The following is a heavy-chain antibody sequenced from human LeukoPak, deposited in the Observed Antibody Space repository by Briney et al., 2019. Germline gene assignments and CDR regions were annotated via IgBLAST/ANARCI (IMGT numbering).Heavy chain of an antibody. CDR1: GYTFTGYY. V-gene: IGHV1-2*02. Sequence: ASVKVSCKASGYTFTGYYMHWVRQAPGQGLEWMGWINPNSGGTNYAQKFQGRVTMTRDTSISAAYMELSRLRSDDTAVYYCARDVGMTTVTGDYWGQGILVTVSS. CDR2: INPNSGGT. D-gene: IGHD4-17*01. J-gene: IGHJ4*02. CDR3: ARDVGMTTVTGDY.